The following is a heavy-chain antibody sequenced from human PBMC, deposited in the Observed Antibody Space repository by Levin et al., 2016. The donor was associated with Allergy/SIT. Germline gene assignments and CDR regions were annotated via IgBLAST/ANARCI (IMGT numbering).Heavy chain of an antibody. CDR1: GFTFSGSA. D-gene: IGHD2/OR15-2a*01. J-gene: IGHJ4*02. CDR3: AKVHGSGYYHFDY. CDR2: IRSRANSYAA. V-gene: IGHV3-73*01. Sequence: GESLKISCAVSGFTFSGSAVHWVRQASGKGLEWVGRIRSRANSYAAAYAASVKGRFIISRDDSKNTAYLQMNSLRAEDTALYSCAKVHGSGYYHFDYWDQGTLVTVSS.